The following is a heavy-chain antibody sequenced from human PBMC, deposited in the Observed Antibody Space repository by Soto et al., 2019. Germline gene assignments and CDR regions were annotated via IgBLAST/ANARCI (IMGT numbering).Heavy chain of an antibody. Sequence: SLRLSCAASGFTFSSYSMNWVRQAPGKGLEWVSSISSSSSYIYYADSVKGRFTVSRDNAKNSLYLQMNSLRAEDTAVYYCARDPLRDGSAPIYDYWGQGTLVTVSS. CDR1: GFTFSSYS. CDR2: ISSSSSYI. V-gene: IGHV3-21*01. J-gene: IGHJ4*02. CDR3: ARDPLRDGSAPIYDY. D-gene: IGHD3-10*01.